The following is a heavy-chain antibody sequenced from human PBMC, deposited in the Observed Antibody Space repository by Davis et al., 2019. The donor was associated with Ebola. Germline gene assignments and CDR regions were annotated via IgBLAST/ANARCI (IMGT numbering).Heavy chain of an antibody. CDR1: GFTVSSNY. D-gene: IGHD4-17*01. CDR2: IYSGGNT. J-gene: IGHJ2*01. V-gene: IGHV3-53*01. Sequence: GESLKISCAASGFTVSSNYMSWVRQAPGKGLEWVSVIYSGGNTIYADSVKGRFAISRDNSKNTVYLQMNNLRAEDTALYYCARHASGDFWYFGLWGRGTLVTVSS. CDR3: ARHASGDFWYFGL.